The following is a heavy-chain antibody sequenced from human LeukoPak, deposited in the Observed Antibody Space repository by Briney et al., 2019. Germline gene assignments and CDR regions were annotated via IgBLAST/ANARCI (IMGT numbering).Heavy chain of an antibody. Sequence: GGSLRLSYAASGFTFSSYWMSWVRQAPGKGLEWVANIKQDGSEKYYVDSVKGRFTISRDNAKNSLYLQMNSLRAEDTAVYYCARAYDFWSGYHYYYYYMDVWGKGTTVTVSS. CDR2: IKQDGSEK. D-gene: IGHD3-3*01. CDR1: GFTFSSYW. CDR3: ARAYDFWSGYHYYYYYMDV. J-gene: IGHJ6*03. V-gene: IGHV3-7*01.